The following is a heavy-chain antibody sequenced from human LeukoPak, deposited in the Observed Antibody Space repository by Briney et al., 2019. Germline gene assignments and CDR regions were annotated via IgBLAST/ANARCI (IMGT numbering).Heavy chain of an antibody. J-gene: IGHJ4*02. D-gene: IGHD3-22*01. CDR3: ARDLDYYDSSGYVDY. Sequence: GGSLRLSCAASGFTFSSYSTNWVRQAPGKGLEWVSSISSSSSYIYYADSGKGRFTISRDNTKNSLYLQMNSLRAEDTAVYYCARDLDYYDSSGYVDYWGQGTLVTVSS. CDR1: GFTFSSYS. CDR2: ISSSSSYI. V-gene: IGHV3-21*01.